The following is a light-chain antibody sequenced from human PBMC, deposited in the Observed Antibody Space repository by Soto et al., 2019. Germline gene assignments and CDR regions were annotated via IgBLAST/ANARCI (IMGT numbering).Light chain of an antibody. V-gene: IGKV1-33*01. Sequence: IQMTQSPSSLSASVGDSVTITCQASQNINNYLNRYQQKPGKAPKLLIYDASNLETGVPSRFSGSGSGTDFTFTISSLQPEDIATYYCQQYDNLWTFGPGTKVDIK. CDR3: QQYDNLWT. CDR2: DAS. CDR1: QNINNY. J-gene: IGKJ3*01.